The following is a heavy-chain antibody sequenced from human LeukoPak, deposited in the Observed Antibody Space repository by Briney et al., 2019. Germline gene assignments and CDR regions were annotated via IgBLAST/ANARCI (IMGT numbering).Heavy chain of an antibody. D-gene: IGHD6-6*01. Sequence: ASVKVSCKASGYTFTSYYMHWVRQAPGQGLEWMGIINPSGGSTSYAQKFQGRVTMTRDTSTSTVYMELSSLRSEDTAVYYCASHSSSSKHYYYYGMDVWGQGTTVTVSS. V-gene: IGHV1-46*01. CDR3: ASHSSSSKHYYYYGMDV. CDR1: GYTFTSYY. J-gene: IGHJ6*02. CDR2: INPSGGST.